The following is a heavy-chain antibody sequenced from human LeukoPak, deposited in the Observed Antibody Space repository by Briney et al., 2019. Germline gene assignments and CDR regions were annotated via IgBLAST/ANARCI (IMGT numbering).Heavy chain of an antibody. D-gene: IGHD3-10*01. Sequence: GGSLRLSCAASGFTFSSYAMHWVRQAPGKGLEWVTCIRYDGSNKYYADSVKGRFTISRYNSKNTLDLQMNSLTAEETAVYYCASDHKSVLLWFGELSPRPLDYWGQGTLVTVSS. V-gene: IGHV3-30*02. CDR1: GFTFSSYA. CDR2: IRYDGSNK. CDR3: ASDHKSVLLWFGELSPRPLDY. J-gene: IGHJ4*02.